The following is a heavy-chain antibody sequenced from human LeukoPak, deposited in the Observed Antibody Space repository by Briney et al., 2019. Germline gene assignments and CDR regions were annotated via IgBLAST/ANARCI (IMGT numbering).Heavy chain of an antibody. CDR3: ARESSSSEFDY. CDR1: EVTFSTYE. CDR2: ISSRGGTI. J-gene: IGHJ4*02. Sequence: GGSLRLSCAGTEVTFSTYEMNWVRQAPGKGLEWVSYISSRGGTIYYADSVKGRFTISRDNAKNSLYLQMNSLGAEDTAVYYCARESSSSEFDYWGQGTLVTVSS. V-gene: IGHV3-48*03. D-gene: IGHD6-6*01.